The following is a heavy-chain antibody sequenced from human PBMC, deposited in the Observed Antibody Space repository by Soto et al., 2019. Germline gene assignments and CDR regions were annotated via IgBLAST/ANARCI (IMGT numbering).Heavy chain of an antibody. CDR2: SSYSGST. CDR3: ARDKITGLFDY. CDR1: GGAISSYY. V-gene: IGHV4-59*12. Sequence: PSETLSLTCTVSGGAISSYYWSWIRQPPGKGLEWVGYSSYSGSTNYNPSLKSRVTISVDTSKNQLSLKLTTVTAADTAVYYCARDKITGLFDYWGQGTLVTVSS. D-gene: IGHD2-8*02. J-gene: IGHJ4*02.